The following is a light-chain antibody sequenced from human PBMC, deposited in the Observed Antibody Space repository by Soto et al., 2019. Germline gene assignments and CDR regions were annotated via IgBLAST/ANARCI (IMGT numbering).Light chain of an antibody. CDR3: QQYNNWPPMA. Sequence: EIVMTQSPATLSVSPGERATLSCRASQSVSSNLAWYQQKPGQAPRLLIYGACTRANGIPARFSGSGSGTEFTLTISSLQSEDFAVYYCQQYNNWPPMAFGQGTKVEIK. CDR2: GAC. V-gene: IGKV3-15*01. J-gene: IGKJ1*01. CDR1: QSVSSN.